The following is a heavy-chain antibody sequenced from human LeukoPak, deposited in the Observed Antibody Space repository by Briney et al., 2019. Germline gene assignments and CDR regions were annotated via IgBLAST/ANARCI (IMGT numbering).Heavy chain of an antibody. Sequence: GGSLRLSCAASGFTVSSNYMSWVRQAPGKGLEWVSVIYSGGSTYYADSVKGRFTISRDNSKNTLSLQMNSLRVEDTAVYYCAKEERGYCGGGSCYPYDYWGQGTLVTVSS. CDR1: GFTVSSNY. D-gene: IGHD2-15*01. J-gene: IGHJ4*02. CDR2: IYSGGST. V-gene: IGHV3-53*05. CDR3: AKEERGYCGGGSCYPYDY.